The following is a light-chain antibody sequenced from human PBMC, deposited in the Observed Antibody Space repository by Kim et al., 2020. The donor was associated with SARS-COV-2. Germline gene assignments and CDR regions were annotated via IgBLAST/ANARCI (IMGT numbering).Light chain of an antibody. CDR1: QSVSSSY. J-gene: IGKJ5*01. Sequence: PGERVTLSCRASQSVSSSYLTWYQQKPGQAPRLLIYGASTRATSIPARFSGSGSGTDFTLTISSLQPDDFAVYYCQPDYNLPITFGQGTRLE. CDR2: GAS. V-gene: IGKV3D-7*01. CDR3: QPDYNLPIT.